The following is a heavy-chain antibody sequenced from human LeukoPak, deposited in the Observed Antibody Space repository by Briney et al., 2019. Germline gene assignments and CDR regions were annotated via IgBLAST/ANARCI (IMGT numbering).Heavy chain of an antibody. J-gene: IGHJ3*02. V-gene: IGHV4-59*08. CDR3: ARVIGSSGWHHDAFDI. D-gene: IGHD6-19*01. Sequence: SETLSLTCTVSGGSISSYYWSWIRQPPGKGLEWIGYIYYSGSTNYNPSLKSRVTISVDTSKNQFSLKLSSVTAADTAVYYCARVIGSSGWHHDAFDIWGQGTMVTVSS. CDR2: IYYSGST. CDR1: GGSISSYY.